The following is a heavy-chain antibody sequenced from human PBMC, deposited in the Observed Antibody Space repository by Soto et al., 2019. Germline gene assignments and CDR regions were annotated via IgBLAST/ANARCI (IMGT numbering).Heavy chain of an antibody. V-gene: IGHV4-39*01. CDR3: AKNLPRTGRFDY. J-gene: IGHJ4*02. CDR2: IDYSGKT. CDR1: GASMTSSPHF. Sequence: PQTLSFTYSLSGASMTSSPHFWALIAPPPGKVLEWVGSIDYSGKTHYNPSLKSRTTISVDRSRNQFSLQVSSVTAADTAVYYCAKNLPRTGRFDYWCQGPVVT.